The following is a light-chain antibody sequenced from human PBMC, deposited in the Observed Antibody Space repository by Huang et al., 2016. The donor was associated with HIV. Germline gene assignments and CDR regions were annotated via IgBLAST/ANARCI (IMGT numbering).Light chain of an antibody. V-gene: IGKV3-11*01. CDR2: DAS. CDR3: QARNTRRGPI. CDR1: QSVSSL. Sequence: EVVLTQSPVTLSLSPGMRATLSCRASQSVSSLLAWYQQRPGQPPRLRIYDASKRATGVPTRVSGRGSGTNFALTVTNLEAEDFAIYYCQARNTRRGPIFGHGTRVDV. J-gene: IGKJ3*01.